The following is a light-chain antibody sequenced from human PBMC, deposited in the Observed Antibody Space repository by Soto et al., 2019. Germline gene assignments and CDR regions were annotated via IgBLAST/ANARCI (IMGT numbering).Light chain of an antibody. V-gene: IGKV3-11*01. CDR1: QSIGSSY. J-gene: IGKJ4*01. CDR3: QHRYNWPPLA. CDR2: DAS. Sequence: EIVLTQSPATLSLSPGETATLSCGASQSIGSSYLAWYQQKPGRAPRLLIYDASSRATGIPARFSGGGSGTDFTLTISSLEPEDFAVYYCQHRYNWPPLAFGGGTKVEMK.